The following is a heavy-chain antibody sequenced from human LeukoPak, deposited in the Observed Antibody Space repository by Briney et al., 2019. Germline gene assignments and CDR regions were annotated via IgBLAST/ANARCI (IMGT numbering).Heavy chain of an antibody. V-gene: IGHV3-73*01. CDR3: TRLGAVVEDGMDV. J-gene: IGHJ6*02. CDR2: IRSKANSYAT. D-gene: IGHD2-15*01. CDR1: GFXFSGSA. Sequence: PGGSLKLSCAASGFXFSGSAMHWVRQASGKGLEWVGRIRSKANSYATAYAASVKGRFTISRDDSKNTAYLQMNSLKTEDTAVYYCTRLGAVVEDGMDVWGQGTTVTVSS.